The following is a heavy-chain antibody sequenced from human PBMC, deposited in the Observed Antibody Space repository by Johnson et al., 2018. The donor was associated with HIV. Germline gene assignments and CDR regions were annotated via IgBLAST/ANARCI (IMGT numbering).Heavy chain of an antibody. CDR2: ITSNGGST. D-gene: IGHD6-13*01. V-gene: IGHV3-64*01. CDR3: AREGAWSLRAAAGRGAFDI. CDR1: GFTFSSYA. J-gene: IGHJ3*02. Sequence: VQLVESGGGLVQPGGSLRLSCAASGFTFSSYAMHWVRQAPGKGQEYVSAITSNGGSTYYAKSVKGRFTISRDNSKNTLYLQMGSLRAEDMAVYYCAREGAWSLRAAAGRGAFDIWGQGTMVTVSS.